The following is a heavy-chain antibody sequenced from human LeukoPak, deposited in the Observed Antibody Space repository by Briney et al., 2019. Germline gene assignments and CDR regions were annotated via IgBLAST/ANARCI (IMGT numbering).Heavy chain of an antibody. CDR3: ARDSGYHVDY. Sequence: SETLFLTCTVSGGSISSYYWSWIRQPAGKGLEWIGRLYSSGSTNYNPSPKSRVTMSVDTSKNQFSLKLRSVTAADTAVYYCARDSGYHVDYWGQGTLVTVSS. CDR2: LYSSGST. D-gene: IGHD6-13*01. J-gene: IGHJ4*02. CDR1: GGSISSYY. V-gene: IGHV4-4*07.